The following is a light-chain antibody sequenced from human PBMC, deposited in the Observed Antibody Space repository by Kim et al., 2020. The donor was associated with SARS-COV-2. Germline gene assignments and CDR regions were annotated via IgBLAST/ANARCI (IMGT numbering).Light chain of an antibody. Sequence: GQGVTTSGSGSDSNIGRYTVNWYQLLPGAAPKLLIYYTSQRPSGIPDRFSGSKSGPSASLAISGLRSEDDAEYFCGAWDDKLSGPAFGGGTQLTVL. CDR3: GAWDDKLSGPA. CDR2: YTS. J-gene: IGLJ2*01. V-gene: IGLV1-44*01. CDR1: DSNIGRYT.